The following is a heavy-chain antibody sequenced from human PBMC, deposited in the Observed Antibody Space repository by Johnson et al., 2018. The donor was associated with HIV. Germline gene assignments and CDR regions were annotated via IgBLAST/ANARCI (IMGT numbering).Heavy chain of an antibody. D-gene: IGHD1-1*01. CDR2: ISGDAGST. J-gene: IGHJ3*02. V-gene: IGHV3-66*02. CDR1: GFTVSSNY. CDR3: ARGMGLQLGNALDI. Sequence: VQLVESGGGLAKPAWSPRLSCRASGFTVSSNYMSWVRQAPGKGLEWVSTISGDAGSTYYADSVKAPFTISRDNSKNTLYLQMNSLGTDDTAVYYCARGMGLQLGNALDIWGQGTMVTVSS.